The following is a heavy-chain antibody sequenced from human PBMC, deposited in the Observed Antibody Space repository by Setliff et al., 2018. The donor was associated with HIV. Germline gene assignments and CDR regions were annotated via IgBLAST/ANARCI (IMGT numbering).Heavy chain of an antibody. J-gene: IGHJ5*02. CDR2: IFTSGST. CDR1: GGSINSGSYY. CDR3: VREERAADSGSYYSSRWFDR. Sequence: SETLSLTCTVSGGSINSGSYYWSWIRQPAGEGLEWIGHIFTSGSTTYNPSVKGRFTISRDNSKNTLDLQMSSLEAEDTAVYYCVREERAADSGSYYSSRWFDRWGQGTLVTVSS. D-gene: IGHD1-26*01. V-gene: IGHV4-61*09.